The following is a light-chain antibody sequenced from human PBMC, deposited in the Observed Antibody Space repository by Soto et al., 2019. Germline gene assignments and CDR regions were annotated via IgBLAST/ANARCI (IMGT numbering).Light chain of an antibody. CDR2: RKS. V-gene: IGKV3-15*01. J-gene: IGKJ1*01. CDR1: QNVAGD. CDR3: QEYNGRSS. Sequence: RVTTKSPATLSVSPGARATLSCRASQNVAGDLAWYQQKPGQAPRLLIYRKSTRATGIPARFSGSGYGTEFTLTISSLQSEDFAVYYCQEYNGRSSFGQGTKVEIK.